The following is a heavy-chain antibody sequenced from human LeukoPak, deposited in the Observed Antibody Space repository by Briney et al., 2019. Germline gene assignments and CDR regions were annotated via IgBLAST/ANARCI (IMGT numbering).Heavy chain of an antibody. CDR1: GYTFTDYC. CDR3: ATGLGDSSGYYLTSYFDY. J-gene: IGHJ4*02. Sequence: GATVKISCKVSGYTFTDYCMHWVQQAPGKGLEWMVLVDPEDGETIYAEKFQGRVTITADTSTDTAYMELSSLRSEDTAVYYCATGLGDSSGYYLTSYFDYWGQGTLVTVSS. V-gene: IGHV1-69-2*01. CDR2: VDPEDGET. D-gene: IGHD3-22*01.